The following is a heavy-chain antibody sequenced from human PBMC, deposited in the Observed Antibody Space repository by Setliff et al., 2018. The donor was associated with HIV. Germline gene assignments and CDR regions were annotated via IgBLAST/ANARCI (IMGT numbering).Heavy chain of an antibody. J-gene: IGHJ4*02. Sequence: GGSLRLSCAASGFTFSDYYMSWLRQAPGKGLEWVSYISRDGNTIYYADSVKGRFTISRDNAKNSLYLQLNSLRPEDTAVYYCAKAPLTIVATGGEDCWGQGTLVTVS. CDR3: AKAPLTIVATGGEDC. D-gene: IGHD6-13*01. CDR1: GFTFSDYY. V-gene: IGHV3-11*01. CDR2: ISRDGNTI.